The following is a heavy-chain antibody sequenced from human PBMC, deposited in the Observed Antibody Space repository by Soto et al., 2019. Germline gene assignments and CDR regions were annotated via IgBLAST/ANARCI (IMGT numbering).Heavy chain of an antibody. D-gene: IGHD3-10*01. J-gene: IGHJ5*02. CDR3: AKDQGTMVRGVIIGWFDP. CDR2: ISGSGGST. CDR1: GFTFSSYA. Sequence: GGSLRLSCAASGFTFSSYAMSWVRQAPGKGLEWVSAISGSGGSTYYAASVKGRFTISRDNSKNSLYLQMNSLRAEDTAVYYCAKDQGTMVRGVIIGWFDPWGQGTLVTVSS. V-gene: IGHV3-23*01.